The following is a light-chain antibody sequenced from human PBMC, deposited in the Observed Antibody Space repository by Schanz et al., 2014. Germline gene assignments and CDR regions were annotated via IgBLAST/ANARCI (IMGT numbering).Light chain of an antibody. J-gene: IGLJ2*01. V-gene: IGLV2-23*02. CDR2: DVT. CDR3: SSYALSTTFVI. Sequence: QSALTQPASVSGSPGQSITISCTGTSSDVGNYNYVSWYRHHPGKAPKLIIFDVTSRPSGVSNRFSGSKSGNTASLTISRLQAEDEADYSCSSYALSTTFVIFGGGTKLTVL. CDR1: SSDVGNYNY.